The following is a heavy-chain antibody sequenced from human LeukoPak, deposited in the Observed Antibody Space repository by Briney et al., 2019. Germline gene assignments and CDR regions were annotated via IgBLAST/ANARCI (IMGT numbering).Heavy chain of an antibody. D-gene: IGHD1-7*01. CDR1: GGSFSGYY. Sequence: SETLSLTCAVYGGSFSGYYWSWIRQPPGKGLELIGEINHSGSTNYNPSLKSRVTISVDTSKNQFSLKLSSVTAAATAVYYCARTLPHYYYYMDVWGKGTTVTVSS. CDR3: ARTLPHYYYYMDV. V-gene: IGHV4-34*01. CDR2: INHSGST. J-gene: IGHJ6*03.